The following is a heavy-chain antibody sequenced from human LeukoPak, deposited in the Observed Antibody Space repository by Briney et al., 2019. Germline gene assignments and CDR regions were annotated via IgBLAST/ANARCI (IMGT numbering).Heavy chain of an antibody. V-gene: IGHV3-30-3*01. J-gene: IGHJ4*02. CDR1: GFTFINYA. CDR2: ISNDGNDE. D-gene: IGHD6-13*01. CDR3: AKDGDIGAAGYYFDY. Sequence: GRSLRLSCAASGFTFINYAMHWVRQAPGKGLEWVAVISNDGNDEYNADSVKGRFTISRDNSKNTLYLQTNSLRPEDTAVYYCAKDGDIGAAGYYFDYWGQGTLVTVSS.